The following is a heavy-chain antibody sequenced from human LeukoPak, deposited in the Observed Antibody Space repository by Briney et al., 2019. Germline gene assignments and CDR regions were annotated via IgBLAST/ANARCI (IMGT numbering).Heavy chain of an antibody. V-gene: IGHV4-4*07. CDR3: ARALTTADFDY. J-gene: IGHJ4*02. CDR2: VFTTGST. Sequence: PSETLSLTCTVSGGSIGRYYWSWIRQPAGKGLEWIGRVFTTGSTTCNPSLKSRVTIPVDTSKNQFSLKLTSMAAADTAMYYCARALTTADFDYWGQGTLVTVSS. D-gene: IGHD4-17*01. CDR1: GGSIGRYY.